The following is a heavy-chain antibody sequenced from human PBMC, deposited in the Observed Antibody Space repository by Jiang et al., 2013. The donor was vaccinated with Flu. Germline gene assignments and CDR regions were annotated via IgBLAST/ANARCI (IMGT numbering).Heavy chain of an antibody. Sequence: GSGLVKPSQILSLTCTVSGGSISSGDYYWSWIRQPPGKGLEWIGYIYYSGSTYYNPSLKSRVTISVDTSKNQFSLKLSSVTAADTAVYYCARLGLTTVITSFDYWGQGTLVTVSS. CDR2: IYYSGST. J-gene: IGHJ4*02. CDR3: ARLGLTTVITSFDY. D-gene: IGHD4-17*01. V-gene: IGHV4-30-4*01. CDR1: GGSISSGDYY.